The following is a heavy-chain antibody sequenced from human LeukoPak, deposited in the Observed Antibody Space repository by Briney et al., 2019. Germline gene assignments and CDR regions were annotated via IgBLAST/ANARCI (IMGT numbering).Heavy chain of an antibody. CDR3: AKARGGYSYVLDY. D-gene: IGHD5-18*01. CDR2: ISYDGSNK. J-gene: IGHJ4*02. Sequence: GGSLRLSCEASGFTFTTYGMRWVRQAPGKGLEWVAVISYDGSNKFYADSVKGRFTISRDNSKNTLFLQMNSLGAEDTAVYYCAKARGGYSYVLDYWGQGTLVTVSS. CDR1: GFTFTTYG. V-gene: IGHV3-30*18.